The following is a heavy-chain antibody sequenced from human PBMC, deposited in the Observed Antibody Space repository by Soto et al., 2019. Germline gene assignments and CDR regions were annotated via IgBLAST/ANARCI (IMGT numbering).Heavy chain of an antibody. J-gene: IGHJ2*01. CDR2: INPGNGNT. CDR1: GYTFTGYY. D-gene: IGHD1-26*01. Sequence: ASVKVSCKASGYTFTGYYMHWVRQAPGQRLEWMGWINPGNGNTKYSQKFQGRVTITRDTSASTAYMELSGLRSEDTAVYYCARGGSLYWYFDLWGRGTLVTVSS. V-gene: IGHV1-3*01. CDR3: ARGGSLYWYFDL.